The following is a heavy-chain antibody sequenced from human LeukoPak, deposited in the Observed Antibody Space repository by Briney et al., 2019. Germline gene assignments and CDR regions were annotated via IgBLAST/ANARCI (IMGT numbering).Heavy chain of an antibody. CDR2: NSSSSSFI. CDR3: ARDPPLGSCSTISCPHLDY. Sequence: KPGGSLRLSCAASGFTFSRYSMNWVRHAPGKGLEWVSSNSSSSSFIYYADSVKRRFTISRDNAKNSLYLQMNSLRAEDTAVYYCARDPPLGSCSTISCPHLDYWGQGTLVTVSS. D-gene: IGHD2-2*01. CDR1: GFTFSRYS. V-gene: IGHV3-21*01. J-gene: IGHJ4*02.